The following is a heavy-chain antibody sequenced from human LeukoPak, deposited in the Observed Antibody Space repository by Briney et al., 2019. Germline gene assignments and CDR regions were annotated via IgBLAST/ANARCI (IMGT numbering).Heavy chain of an antibody. J-gene: IGHJ4*02. CDR3: AKESCSSRCNFDY. Sequence: PEGSLRLSCAASGFTFSSYAMSWVRQAPGKGLEWVSAIDTSGGHAYYADSVKGRFTISRDNSENTLYLQMNSLRAEDTAVYYCAKESCSSRCNFDYWGQGTLVTVSS. CDR2: IDTSGGHA. V-gene: IGHV3-23*01. D-gene: IGHD2-2*01. CDR1: GFTFSSYA.